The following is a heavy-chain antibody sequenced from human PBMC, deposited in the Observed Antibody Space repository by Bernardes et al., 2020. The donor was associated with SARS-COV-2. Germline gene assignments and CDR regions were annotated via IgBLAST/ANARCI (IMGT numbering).Heavy chain of an antibody. D-gene: IGHD4-4*01. J-gene: IGHJ4*02. CDR1: GGSISRSNW. CDR2: VYHTGST. CDR3: ARGYRPLDY. V-gene: IGHV4-4*02. Sequence: SETLSLTCAVSGGSISRSNWWTWVRQPPGKGLEWIGEVYHTGSTNYNPSLKSRVTISVDKSNNQFSLSLNSVTAADTAVYYCARGYRPLDYWGQGTLVIVSS.